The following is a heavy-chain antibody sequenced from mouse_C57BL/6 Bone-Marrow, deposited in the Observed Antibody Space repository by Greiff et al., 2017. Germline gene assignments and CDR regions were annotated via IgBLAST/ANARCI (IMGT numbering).Heavy chain of an antibody. CDR3: ARIPYYYGSGFAY. V-gene: IGHV1-81*01. D-gene: IGHD1-1*01. CDR1: GYTFTSYG. J-gene: IGHJ3*01. Sequence: QVQLQHSGAELARPGASVKLSCKASGYTFTSYGISWVKQRTGQGLEWIGEIYPRSGNTYYNEKFKGKATLTADKSSSTAYMELRSLTSEDSAVYFCARIPYYYGSGFAYWGQGTLVTVSA. CDR2: IYPRSGNT.